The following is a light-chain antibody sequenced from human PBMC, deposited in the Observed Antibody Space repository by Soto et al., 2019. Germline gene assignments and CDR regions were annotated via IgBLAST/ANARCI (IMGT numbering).Light chain of an antibody. CDR2: EVT. J-gene: IGLJ1*01. V-gene: IGLV2-14*01. CDR1: SGDIGSYNS. Sequence: QSALTQPASVSGSPGQSITISCTGTSGDIGSYNSVSWYQQHPGKAPKLIIYEVTDRPAGVSNRFSGSKSGNTASLTISGLQAEDEAEYYCSSYTNINTRACVFGTGTKV. CDR3: SSYTNINTRACV.